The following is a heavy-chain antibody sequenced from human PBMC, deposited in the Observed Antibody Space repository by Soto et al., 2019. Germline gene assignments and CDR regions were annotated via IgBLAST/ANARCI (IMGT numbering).Heavy chain of an antibody. CDR1: GFTFRTYA. Sequence: GGAQRLSSAASGFTFRTYAMHWVRQARGKGLEWVSGISWNSRSIGYADSVKGRFTISRDNATNSLYLQMNSLRAEDTALYSCAKDRIRYCSGGSCSYFDYWGQGPLVTVSS. CDR2: ISWNSRSI. D-gene: IGHD2-15*01. CDR3: AKDRIRYCSGGSCSYFDY. V-gene: IGHV3-9*01. J-gene: IGHJ4*02.